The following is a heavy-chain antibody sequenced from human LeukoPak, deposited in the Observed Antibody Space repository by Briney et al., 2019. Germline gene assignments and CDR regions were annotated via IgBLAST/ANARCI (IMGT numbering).Heavy chain of an antibody. CDR3: AELGITMIGGV. J-gene: IGHJ6*04. Sequence: GGSPRLSCAASGFTFSSYGMHWVRQAPGKGLEWVSYISSSGSTIYYADSVKGRFTISRDNAKNSLYLQMNSLRAEDTAVYYCAELGITMIGGVWGKGTTVTVSS. V-gene: IGHV3-48*04. CDR2: ISSSGSTI. CDR1: GFTFSSYG. D-gene: IGHD3-10*02.